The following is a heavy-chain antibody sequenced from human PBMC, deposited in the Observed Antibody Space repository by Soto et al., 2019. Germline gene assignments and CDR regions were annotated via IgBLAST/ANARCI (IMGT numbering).Heavy chain of an antibody. Sequence: QLQLQESGSGLVKPSQTLSLTCAVSGGSISSGGYSWSWIRQPPGKGLQWIGYIYHSGSTYYNPCLKSRVTISVDRSGSHCALKLSSVSGPDAAVYCCTRVPDYWGQGTLVTVSS. CDR3: TRVPDY. CDR1: GGSISSGGYS. J-gene: IGHJ4*02. V-gene: IGHV4-30-2*01. CDR2: IYHSGST.